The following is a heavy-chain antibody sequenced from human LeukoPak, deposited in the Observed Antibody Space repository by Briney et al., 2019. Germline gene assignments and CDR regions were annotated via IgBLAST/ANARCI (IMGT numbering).Heavy chain of an antibody. CDR2: INHSGGT. V-gene: IGHV4-34*01. D-gene: IGHD2-2*01. Sequence: PPETLSLTCAVYGGSFSGYYWNWIRQPPGKGLEWIGEINHSGGTNYNPSLKSRVTISVDTSKNQFSLKLSSVTAADTAVFYCARQPDYCTITSCYAQMWFDPWGQGTLVAVSS. CDR3: ARQPDYCTITSCYAQMWFDP. J-gene: IGHJ5*02. CDR1: GGSFSGYY.